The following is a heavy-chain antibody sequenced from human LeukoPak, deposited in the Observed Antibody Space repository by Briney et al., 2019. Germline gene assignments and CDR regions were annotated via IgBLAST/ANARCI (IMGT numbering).Heavy chain of an antibody. CDR1: GFILSSYD. D-gene: IGHD6-19*01. CDR3: ARVRSGWYYKLDY. J-gene: IGHJ4*02. CDR2: IWYDGSNK. Sequence: GGSLRLSCAASGFILSSYDMHWVRQAPGKGLEWVAVIWYDGSNKYYADSVKGRFTISRDNSKNTLYLQMNSLRAEDTAVYYCARVRSGWYYKLDYWGQGTLVTVSS. V-gene: IGHV3-33*08.